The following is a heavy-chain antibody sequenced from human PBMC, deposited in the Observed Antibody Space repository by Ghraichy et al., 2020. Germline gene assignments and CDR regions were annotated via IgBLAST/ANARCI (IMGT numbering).Heavy chain of an antibody. J-gene: IGHJ6*02. V-gene: IGHV4-34*01. CDR3: ARARLYCSGGSCYSYYYYYYGMDV. CDR2: INHSGST. Sequence: SQTLSLTCAVYGGSFSGYYWSWIRQPPGKGLEWIGEINHSGSTNYNPSLKSRVTISVDTSKNQFSLKLSSVTAADTAVYYCARARLYCSGGSCYSYYYYYYGMDVWGQGTTVTVSS. D-gene: IGHD2-15*01. CDR1: GGSFSGYY.